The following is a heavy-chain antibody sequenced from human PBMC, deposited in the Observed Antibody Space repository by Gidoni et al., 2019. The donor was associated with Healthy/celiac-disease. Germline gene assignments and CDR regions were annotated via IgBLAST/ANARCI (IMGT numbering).Heavy chain of an antibody. V-gene: IGHV1-18*01. D-gene: IGHD4-17*01. J-gene: IGHJ4*02. CDR1: GYTFTSYG. CDR2: ISAYNGNT. CDR3: ARDRITYGDYVGDFDY. Sequence: QVQLVQSGAEVTKPGASVKVSCKASGYTFTSYGIRWVRQAPGQGLEWMGWISAYNGNTNYAQKLQGRVTMTTDTSTSTAYMELRSLRSDDTAVYYCARDRITYGDYVGDFDYWGQGTLVTVSS.